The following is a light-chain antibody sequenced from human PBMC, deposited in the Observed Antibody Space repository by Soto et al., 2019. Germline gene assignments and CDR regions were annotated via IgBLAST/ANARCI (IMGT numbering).Light chain of an antibody. Sequence: QSVLTQPRSVSGSPGQSVTISCTGTSSDVGAYNYVSWYQHHPGKGPKLMIYDVRRRPSGVPDRFSGSKSGNTASLTISGLQAEDEADYFCASSTSDSLYVFGTGTKVTVL. J-gene: IGLJ1*01. CDR1: SSDVGAYNY. V-gene: IGLV2-11*01. CDR2: DVR. CDR3: ASSTSDSLYV.